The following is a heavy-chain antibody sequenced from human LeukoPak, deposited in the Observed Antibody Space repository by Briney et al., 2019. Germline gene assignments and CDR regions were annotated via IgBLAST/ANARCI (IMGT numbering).Heavy chain of an antibody. J-gene: IGHJ5*02. D-gene: IGHD3-22*01. Sequence: GASVKVSCKASGFTFRTSAVQWVRQARGQRLEWIGWIVVGSGNINYAQKFQERVTISRDMSTSTAYMELSSLRSEDTAVYYCAAQVNYHDSTVWDPWGQGTLVTVSS. V-gene: IGHV1-58*01. CDR3: AAQVNYHDSTVWDP. CDR1: GFTFRTSA. CDR2: IVVGSGNI.